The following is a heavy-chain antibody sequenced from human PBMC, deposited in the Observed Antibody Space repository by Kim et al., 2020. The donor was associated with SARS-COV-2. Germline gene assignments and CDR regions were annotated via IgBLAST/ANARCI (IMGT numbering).Heavy chain of an antibody. CDR2: ISYDGSNK. CDR1: GFTFSSYA. D-gene: IGHD1-26*01. J-gene: IGHJ4*02. Sequence: GGSLRLSCAASGFTFSSYAMNWVRQAPGKGLEWVAVISYDGSNKYYADSVKGRFTISRDNSKNTLYLQMNSLRAEDTAVYYCARAQGGSYYSYFDYWGQGTLVTVSS. V-gene: IGHV3-30*04. CDR3: ARAQGGSYYSYFDY.